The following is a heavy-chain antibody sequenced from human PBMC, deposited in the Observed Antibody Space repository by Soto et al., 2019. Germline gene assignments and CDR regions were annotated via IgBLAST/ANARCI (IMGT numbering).Heavy chain of an antibody. J-gene: IGHJ4*02. CDR1: GGSFSGYY. D-gene: IGHD5-18*01. CDR2: INHSGST. V-gene: IGHV4-34*01. CDR3: ARGLDTAPDNY. Sequence: QVQLQQWGAGLLKPSETLSLTCAVYGGSFSGYYWSWIRQPPGKGLEWIGEINHSGSTNYNPSLKSRVTISVDTSKNLFSLKLSSVTAADTAVYYCARGLDTAPDNYWGQGTLVTVSS.